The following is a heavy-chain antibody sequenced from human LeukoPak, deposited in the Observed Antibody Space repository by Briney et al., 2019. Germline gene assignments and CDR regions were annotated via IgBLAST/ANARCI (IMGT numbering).Heavy chain of an antibody. Sequence: ASVKVSCKASGYTFTSYGISWVRQAPGQGLAWMGWISAYNGNTNYAQKLQGRVTMTTDTSTSTAYMELRSLRSDDTAVHYCAGAVLVRGFRSLYFDYWGQGTLVTVSS. D-gene: IGHD3-10*01. V-gene: IGHV1-18*01. CDR2: ISAYNGNT. J-gene: IGHJ4*02. CDR3: AGAVLVRGFRSLYFDY. CDR1: GYTFTSYG.